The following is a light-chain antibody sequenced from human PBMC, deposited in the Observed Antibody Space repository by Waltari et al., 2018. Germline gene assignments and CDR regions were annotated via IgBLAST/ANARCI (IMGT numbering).Light chain of an antibody. CDR1: QSISSW. Sequence: DIQMTKSPSTLSASVGDRVTITCRASQSISSWLAWYQQKPGKAPKRLIYKASSLESGVPSRFSGSGSGTEFTLTISSLQPDDFATYYCQQYNSYPYTFGQGTKLEIK. CDR3: QQYNSYPYT. J-gene: IGKJ2*01. V-gene: IGKV1-5*03. CDR2: KAS.